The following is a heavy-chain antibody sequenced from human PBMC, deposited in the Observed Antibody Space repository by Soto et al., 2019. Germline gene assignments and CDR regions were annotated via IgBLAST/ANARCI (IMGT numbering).Heavy chain of an antibody. CDR1: GFTFSSYS. CDR3: AREMFKYDFWSGQSGRAYFDY. CDR2: ISSSSSTI. Sequence: GGSLRLSCAASGFTFSSYSMNWVRQAPGKGLEWVSYISSSSSTIYYADSVKGRFTISRDNAKNSLYLQMNSLRAEDTAVYYCAREMFKYDFWSGQSGRAYFDYWGQGTLVTVSS. D-gene: IGHD3-3*01. J-gene: IGHJ4*02. V-gene: IGHV3-48*01.